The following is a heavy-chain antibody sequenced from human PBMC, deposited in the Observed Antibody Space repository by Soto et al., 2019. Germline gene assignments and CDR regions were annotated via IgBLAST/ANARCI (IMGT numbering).Heavy chain of an antibody. Sequence: SETLSLTCAVYGGSFSGYYWSWIRQPPGKGLEWIGEINHSGSTNYNPSLKSRVTISVDTSKNQFFLRLSSVTAADTAVYYCARHSGYSSSSFAYWGQGILVTVSS. D-gene: IGHD6-6*01. CDR3: ARHSGYSSSSFAY. V-gene: IGHV4-34*01. CDR2: INHSGST. CDR1: GGSFSGYY. J-gene: IGHJ4*02.